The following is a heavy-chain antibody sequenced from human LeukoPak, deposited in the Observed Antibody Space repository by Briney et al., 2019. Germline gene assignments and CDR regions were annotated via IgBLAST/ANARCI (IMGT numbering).Heavy chain of an antibody. CDR2: ISSRSAHI. CDR3: ARDRSTSRYYHGMDV. D-gene: IGHD2-2*01. CDR1: DSTFSSFS. Sequence: AGGSLRLSCAASDSTFSSFSMRWVRQAPGKGLFWVAAISSRSAHIYYADSVKGRFTISRDNAKKSLYLEMNNLRADDTAVYYCARDRSTSRYYHGMDVWGSGTTVIVSS. J-gene: IGHJ6*04. V-gene: IGHV3-21*01.